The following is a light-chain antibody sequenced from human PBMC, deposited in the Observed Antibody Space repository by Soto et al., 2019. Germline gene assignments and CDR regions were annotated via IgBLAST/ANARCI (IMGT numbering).Light chain of an antibody. CDR2: EGS. Sequence: QSALTQPASVSGSPGQSITISCTETSIDVGSYSLVSWYQQHPGKAPKLMIYEGSKRPSGVSNRFSGSKSGNTASLTISGLQAEDEADYYCCSYAGTDTYVFGTGTKVTVL. CDR3: CSYAGTDTYV. J-gene: IGLJ1*01. V-gene: IGLV2-23*01. CDR1: SIDVGSYSL.